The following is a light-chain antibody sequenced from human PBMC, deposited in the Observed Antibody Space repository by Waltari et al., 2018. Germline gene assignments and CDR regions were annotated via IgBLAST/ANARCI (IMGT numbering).Light chain of an antibody. V-gene: IGLV7-46*01. J-gene: IGLJ1*01. Sequence: QAVVTQDPSLTVSPGGTVTPPCGPNPGAVTSPHYSYWFQQKPGQAPRTLIYETNRRHSETPARFSGSLLGDKAALTRSGAQPEDEADYYCLLSYSGTRVFGTGTKVTVL. CDR1: PGAVTSPHY. CDR2: ETN. CDR3: LLSYSGTRV.